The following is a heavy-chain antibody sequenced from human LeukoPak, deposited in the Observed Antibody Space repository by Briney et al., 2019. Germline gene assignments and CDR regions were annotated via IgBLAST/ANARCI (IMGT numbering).Heavy chain of an antibody. V-gene: IGHV3-7*01. D-gene: IGHD2-15*01. CDR3: ASGSKGDY. J-gene: IGHJ4*02. CDR2: IKQDGSEK. CDR1: GFIFSSYG. Sequence: GGSLRLSCAASGFIFSSYGFHWVRQAPGKGLEWVANIKQDGSEKYYVDSVKGRFTISRDNAKNSLYLQMNSLRAEDTAVYYCASGSKGDYWGQGTLVTVSS.